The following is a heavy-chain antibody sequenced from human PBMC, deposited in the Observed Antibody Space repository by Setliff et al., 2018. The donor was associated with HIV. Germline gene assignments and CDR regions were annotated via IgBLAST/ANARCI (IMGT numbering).Heavy chain of an antibody. Sequence: GGSLRLSCAPSGFTFGSYAMSWVRQAPGKGLEWVSVISGSGDSTFYADSLKGRFTISRDNSKNTLYLQMNSLRAEDTAVYYCAKGNDYYYYYYMDVWGKGTTVTVSS. CDR2: ISGSGDST. V-gene: IGHV3-23*01. CDR1: GFTFGSYA. J-gene: IGHJ6*03. CDR3: AKGNDYYYYYYMDV.